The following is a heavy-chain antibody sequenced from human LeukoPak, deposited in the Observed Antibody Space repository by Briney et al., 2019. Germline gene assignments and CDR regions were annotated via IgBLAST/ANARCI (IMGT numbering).Heavy chain of an antibody. V-gene: IGHV1-58*02. J-gene: IGHJ3*01. CDR3: AADRDYYGSGGDAFDL. Sequence: TVKVSCKASGFTFTSSAMQWVRQARGQRLEWIGWIVVGSGNTNYPQKFQERVTITRDMSTTTAYMELSSLRSEDTAMYYCAADRDYYGSGGDAFDLWGQGTMVTVSS. CDR1: GFTFTSSA. D-gene: IGHD3-10*01. CDR2: IVVGSGNT.